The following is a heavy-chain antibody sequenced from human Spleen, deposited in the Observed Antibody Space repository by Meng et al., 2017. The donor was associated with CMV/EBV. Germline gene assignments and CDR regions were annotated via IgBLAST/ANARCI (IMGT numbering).Heavy chain of an antibody. V-gene: IGHV3-48*03. CDR1: GITFSSYE. J-gene: IGHJ4*02. CDR3: VSNYFDSSGYYPLDY. Sequence: GGSLRLSCTVSGITFSSYEMNWVRQAPGKGVEWISYISSVGNNMYYADSVKGRFTISRDNAKNSLYQQMNSLGTEDKTVYYCVSNYFDSSGYYPLDYWGQGTLVTVSS. D-gene: IGHD3-22*01. CDR2: ISSVGNNM.